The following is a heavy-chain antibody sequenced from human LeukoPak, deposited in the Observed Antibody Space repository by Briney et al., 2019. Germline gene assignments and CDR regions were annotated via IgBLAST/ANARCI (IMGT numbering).Heavy chain of an antibody. CDR2: ISGSGGST. V-gene: IGHV3-23*01. D-gene: IGHD6-13*01. CDR3: AKEVDSSSWHRTPMFDY. Sequence: GGSLRLSCAASGFTISSYAMSWVRQAPGKGLEWVSAISGSGGSTYYADSVKGRFTISRDNSKNTLYLQMNSLRAEDTAVYYCAKEVDSSSWHRTPMFDYWGQGTLVTVSS. J-gene: IGHJ4*02. CDR1: GFTISSYA.